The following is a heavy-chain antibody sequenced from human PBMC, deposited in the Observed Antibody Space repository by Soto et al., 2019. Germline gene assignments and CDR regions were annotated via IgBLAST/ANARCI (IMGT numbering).Heavy chain of an antibody. Sequence: QLQLRESRPGLVQPSGTLSLTCDVSGDSLTNNHWWSWVRQAPGKGLEWIGEIWHTGRPNYNPSLKSRVAISIDKSKNQFSLKLSSVTAADTAVYYCVRDSRTGCSSINCYMHWGQGTLVTVSS. CDR1: GDSLTNNHW. CDR2: IWHTGRP. D-gene: IGHD2-15*01. J-gene: IGHJ4*02. V-gene: IGHV4-4*02. CDR3: VRDSRTGCSSINCYMH.